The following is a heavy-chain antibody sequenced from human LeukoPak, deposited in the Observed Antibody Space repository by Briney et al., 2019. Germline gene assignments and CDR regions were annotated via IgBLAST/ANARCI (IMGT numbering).Heavy chain of an antibody. Sequence: ASVKVSCKASGGTFSSYAISWVRPAPGQGLEWMGRIIPILGIANYAQKFQGRVTITADKSTSTAYMELSSLRSEDTAVYYCARQFDILTGYYVKKNWFDPWGQGTLVTVSS. CDR2: IIPILGIA. V-gene: IGHV1-69*04. D-gene: IGHD3-9*01. J-gene: IGHJ5*02. CDR3: ARQFDILTGYYVKKNWFDP. CDR1: GGTFSSYA.